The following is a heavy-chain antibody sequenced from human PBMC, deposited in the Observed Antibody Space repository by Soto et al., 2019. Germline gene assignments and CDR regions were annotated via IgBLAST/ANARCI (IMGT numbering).Heavy chain of an antibody. J-gene: IGHJ4*02. CDR2: ISYDGSNK. D-gene: IGHD1-1*01. CDR1: GFTFSSYG. V-gene: IGHV3-30*18. CDR3: AKVGEDWNDDDYFDY. Sequence: GGSLRLSCAASGFTFSSYGMHWVRQAPGKGLEWVAVISYDGSNKYYADSVKGRFTIPRDNSKNTLYLQMNSLRAEDTAVYYCAKVGEDWNDDDYFDYWGQGTLVTVSS.